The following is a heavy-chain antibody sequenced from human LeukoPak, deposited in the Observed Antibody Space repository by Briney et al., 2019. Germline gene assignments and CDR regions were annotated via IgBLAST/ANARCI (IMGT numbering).Heavy chain of an antibody. CDR3: AKEGRIAAGTGDYFDY. J-gene: IGHJ4*02. CDR2: ISANGDTT. D-gene: IGHD6-13*01. CDR1: GFTFISYA. Sequence: AGGSLRFSCAASGFTFISYAMSWVRQAPGKGLEGVSGISANGDTTKYADSVKGRFTISRDNAKNTVLLQMNSLRADDTAVYYCAKEGRIAAGTGDYFDYWGQGTLVTVSS. V-gene: IGHV3-23*01.